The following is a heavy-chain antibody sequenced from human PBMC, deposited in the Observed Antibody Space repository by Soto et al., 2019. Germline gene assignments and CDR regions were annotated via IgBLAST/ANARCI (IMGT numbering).Heavy chain of an antibody. CDR2: INAGNGNT. CDR1: GYTFTSYA. D-gene: IGHD5-18*01. J-gene: IGHJ2*01. Sequence: ASVKVSCKTSGYTFTSYAMHWVRQAPGQRLEWMGWINAGNGNTKYSQKFQGRVTITRDTSASTAYMELSSLRSEDTAVYYCARLPRRYSYWYFDLWGRGTLVTVSS. V-gene: IGHV1-3*01. CDR3: ARLPRRYSYWYFDL.